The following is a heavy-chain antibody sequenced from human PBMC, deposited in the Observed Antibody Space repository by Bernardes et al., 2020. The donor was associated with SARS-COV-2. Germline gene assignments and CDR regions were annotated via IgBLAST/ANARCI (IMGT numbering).Heavy chain of an antibody. CDR3: ARGASSGYRIDY. Sequence: GGSLRLSCAASGFTFSSYWMHWVRQVPGRGLVWVSRIKTDGSTTNYADPVKGRFTISRDNAKNTLWLQMNSLRDEDTAMYYCARGASSGYRIDYWGPGTLVTVSS. V-gene: IGHV3-74*01. D-gene: IGHD6-25*01. CDR2: IKTDGSTT. J-gene: IGHJ4*02. CDR1: GFTFSSYW.